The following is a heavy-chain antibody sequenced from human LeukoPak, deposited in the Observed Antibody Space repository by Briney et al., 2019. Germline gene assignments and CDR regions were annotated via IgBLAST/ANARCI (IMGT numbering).Heavy chain of an antibody. CDR3: ARDRNSGWYGDY. Sequence: GGSLRLSWASSGIISSSYWMSWVRQAPGKRLEWVANIKRDGSEKYYVDSVKGRFTISRDNAKNSLYLQMNSLRAEDTAVYYCARDRNSGWYGDYWGQGTLVTVSS. CDR2: IKRDGSEK. D-gene: IGHD6-19*01. J-gene: IGHJ4*02. CDR1: GIISSSYW. V-gene: IGHV3-7*01.